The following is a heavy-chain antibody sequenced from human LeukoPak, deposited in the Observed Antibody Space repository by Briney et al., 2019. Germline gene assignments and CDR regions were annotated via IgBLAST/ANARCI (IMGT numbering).Heavy chain of an antibody. D-gene: IGHD3-10*01. Sequence: ASVKVSCKASGYTFTSYDINWVRQATGQGLEWMGWMNPNSGNTGYAQKFRGRVTMTRNTSISTAYMELSSLRSEDTAVYYCARSITMVRGVIKGLDYWGQGTLVTVSS. V-gene: IGHV1-8*01. CDR3: ARSITMVRGVIKGLDY. CDR1: GYTFTSYD. J-gene: IGHJ4*02. CDR2: MNPNSGNT.